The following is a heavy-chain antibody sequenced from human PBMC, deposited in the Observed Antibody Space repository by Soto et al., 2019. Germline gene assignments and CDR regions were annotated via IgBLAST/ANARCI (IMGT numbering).Heavy chain of an antibody. J-gene: IGHJ4*02. Sequence: PGGSLRLSCAVSGFTFNNYGINWVRQAPGKGLEWVSSVSKSDYTYYSDSVKGRFTISRDNAKNSLYLQMNSLRAEDTAVYYCARDYSSSSRDRLFDYWGQGTLVTVSS. V-gene: IGHV3-21*01. CDR3: ARDYSSSSRDRLFDY. CDR1: GFTFNNYG. CDR2: VSKSDYT. D-gene: IGHD6-6*01.